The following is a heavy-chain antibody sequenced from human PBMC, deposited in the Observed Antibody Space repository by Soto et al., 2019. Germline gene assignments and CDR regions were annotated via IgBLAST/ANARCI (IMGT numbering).Heavy chain of an antibody. D-gene: IGHD6-13*01. CDR2: IHYTGST. Sequence: SETLSLTCTVSVGSVSGYFWSWIRQAPGREPELIAYIHYTGSTYYNPSLKSRVTISIDTSRNQFSLKVRSVSAADTAVYYCAKVGRIAAAGTWFDPWGQGILVTVSS. CDR3: AKVGRIAAAGTWFDP. J-gene: IGHJ5*02. V-gene: IGHV4-59*02. CDR1: VGSVSGYF.